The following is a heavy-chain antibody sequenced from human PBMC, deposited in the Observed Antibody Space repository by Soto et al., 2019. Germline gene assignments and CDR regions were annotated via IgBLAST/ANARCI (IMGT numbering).Heavy chain of an antibody. CDR2: FYYSEST. CDR1: GGSISSGPYS. J-gene: IGHJ5*02. V-gene: IGHV4-39*07. CDR3: ARAPSVAGSWFDP. Sequence: SETLSLTCTVSGGSISSGPYSWGWIRQPPGEGLEWIGTFYYSESTYYNPSLKSRVTISVDTSKNQFSLKLSSVTAADTAVYYCARAPSVAGSWFDPWGQGTLVTVSS. D-gene: IGHD6-19*01.